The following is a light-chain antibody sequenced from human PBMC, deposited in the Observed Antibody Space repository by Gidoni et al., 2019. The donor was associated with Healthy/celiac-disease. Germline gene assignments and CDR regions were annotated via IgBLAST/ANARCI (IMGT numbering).Light chain of an antibody. CDR3: QQSYSTPLT. V-gene: IGKV1-39*01. Sequence: DIQMTPSPSSLSASVGDRVTITRRESQSISSYLNWYQQKPGKAPKLLIYAASSLQSGVPSRFSGSGSGTDFTLTISSLQPEDFATYYCQQSYSTPLTFGGGTKVEIK. J-gene: IGKJ4*01. CDR2: AAS. CDR1: QSISSY.